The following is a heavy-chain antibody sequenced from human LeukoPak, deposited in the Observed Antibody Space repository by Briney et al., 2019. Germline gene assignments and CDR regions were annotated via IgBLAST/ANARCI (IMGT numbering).Heavy chain of an antibody. Sequence: PGGSLRLSCAASGFTFDDYALHWVRQAPGKGLEWVSGISWNSGSIGYADSVKGRFTISRDNAKNSLYLQMNSLRAEDTALYYCAKDGTSSGYYYDYWGQGTLVTVSS. CDR2: ISWNSGSI. V-gene: IGHV3-9*01. CDR1: GFTFDDYA. D-gene: IGHD3-22*01. J-gene: IGHJ4*02. CDR3: AKDGTSSGYYYDY.